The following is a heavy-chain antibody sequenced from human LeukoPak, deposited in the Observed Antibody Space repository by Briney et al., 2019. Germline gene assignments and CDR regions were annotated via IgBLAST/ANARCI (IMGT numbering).Heavy chain of an antibody. CDR2: IHPNSGKT. CDR1: GYTFRSYE. J-gene: IGHJ4*02. V-gene: IGHV1-8*01. D-gene: IGHD4-23*01. Sequence: GASVKVSCTASGYTFRSYEINWVRKAPGQGLEWVGWIHPNSGKTGYAQKFQGRVTMTRDTSTETAFMELSSLKFDDTAIFYCARGHYGGNRYFDIWGQGTLVTVSS. CDR3: ARGHYGGNRYFDI.